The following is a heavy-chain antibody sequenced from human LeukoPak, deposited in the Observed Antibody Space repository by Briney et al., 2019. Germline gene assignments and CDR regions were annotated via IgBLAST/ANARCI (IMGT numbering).Heavy chain of an antibody. Sequence: PGGSLRLSCAASGFTFSSYAMNWVRQAPGKGLEWVSFIDSSSSSSSNIRYADSVKGRFAISRDNAKNSLYLQMNSLRAEDTAVYYCARDLGGPDCWGQGTLVTVSS. D-gene: IGHD3-16*01. CDR1: GFTFSSYA. J-gene: IGHJ4*02. CDR3: ARDLGGPDC. V-gene: IGHV3-21*01. CDR2: IDSSSSSSSNI.